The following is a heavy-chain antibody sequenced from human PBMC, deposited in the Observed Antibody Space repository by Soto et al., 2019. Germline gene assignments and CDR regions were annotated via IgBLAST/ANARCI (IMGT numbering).Heavy chain of an antibody. CDR3: ARRGYYDYVWGSYRYKDYYYYGMDV. CDR1: GGTFSSYA. Sequence: GASVKVSCKASGGTFSSYAISWVRQAPGQGLEWMGGIIPIFGTANYAQKFQGRVTITADESTSTAYMELSSLRSEDTAVYYCARRGYYDYVWGSYRYKDYYYYGMDVWGQGTTVTVSS. D-gene: IGHD3-16*02. V-gene: IGHV1-69*13. CDR2: IIPIFGTA. J-gene: IGHJ6*02.